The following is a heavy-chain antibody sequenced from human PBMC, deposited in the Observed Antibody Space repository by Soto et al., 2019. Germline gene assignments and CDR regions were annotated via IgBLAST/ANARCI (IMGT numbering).Heavy chain of an antibody. J-gene: IGHJ6*02. CDR2: INPNSGGT. D-gene: IGHD3-10*01. V-gene: IGHV1-2*04. CDR3: ARGGHGSGSLLWVQYYYYGMDV. Sequence: QVQLVQSGAEVKKPGASVKVSCKASGYTFTGYYMHWVRQAPGQGLEWMGWINPNSGGTNYAQKFQGWVTMTRDTSISTAYMELSRLRSDDTAVYYCARGGHGSGSLLWVQYYYYGMDVWGQGTTVTVSS. CDR1: GYTFTGYY.